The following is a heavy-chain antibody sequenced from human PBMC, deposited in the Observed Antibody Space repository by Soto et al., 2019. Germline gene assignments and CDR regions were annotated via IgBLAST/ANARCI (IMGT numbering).Heavy chain of an antibody. V-gene: IGHV3-30*18. CDR1: GFTFSSYG. J-gene: IGHJ3*02. Sequence: QVQLVESGGGVVQPGRSLRLSCAASGFTFSSYGMHWVRQAPGKGLEWVAVISYDGSNKYYADSVKGRFTISRDNSKNTLYLQMNSLRAEDTAVYYCAKTDCGGDCYSLAFDIWGQGTMVTVSS. CDR2: ISYDGSNK. CDR3: AKTDCGGDCYSLAFDI. D-gene: IGHD2-21*02.